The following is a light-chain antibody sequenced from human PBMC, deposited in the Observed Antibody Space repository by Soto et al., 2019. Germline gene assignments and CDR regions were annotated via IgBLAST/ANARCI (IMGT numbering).Light chain of an antibody. Sequence: DIQLTQSPSFLSASVGDRVTITCRASQGISSYLAWYQQKPGKAPKLLIYAASTLQSGVPSRFSGSGSGTEFTLTISRLQPEDFATYYCQQVNSYPFTFGGGTKVEIK. CDR2: AAS. CDR3: QQVNSYPFT. CDR1: QGISSY. V-gene: IGKV1-9*01. J-gene: IGKJ4*01.